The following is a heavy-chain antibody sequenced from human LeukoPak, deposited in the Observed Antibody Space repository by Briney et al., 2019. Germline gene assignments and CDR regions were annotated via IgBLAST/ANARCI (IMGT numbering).Heavy chain of an antibody. Sequence: ASVKVSCKVSGYTLTELSMHWVRQAPGKGLEWMGGFDPEDGETIYAQKFQGRVTMTTDTSTSTAYMELRSLRSDDTAVYYCAREGRGYSGYSSDYWGQGTLVTVSS. V-gene: IGHV1-24*01. CDR1: GYTLTELS. J-gene: IGHJ4*02. D-gene: IGHD5-12*01. CDR3: AREGRGYSGYSSDY. CDR2: FDPEDGET.